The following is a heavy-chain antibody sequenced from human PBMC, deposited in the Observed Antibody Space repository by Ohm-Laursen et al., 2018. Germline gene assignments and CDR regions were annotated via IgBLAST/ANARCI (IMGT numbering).Heavy chain of an antibody. D-gene: IGHD3-9*01. J-gene: IGHJ6*02. CDR3: ARDPILTGHFHYYYGMDV. Sequence: GSLRLSCTASGFTFSSYSMNWVRQAPGKGLEWVSYISSSSSTIYYADSVKGRFTISRDNAKNSLYLQMNSLRAEDTAVYYCARDPILTGHFHYYYGMDVWGQGTTVIVSS. CDR2: ISSSSSTI. CDR1: GFTFSSYS. V-gene: IGHV3-48*01.